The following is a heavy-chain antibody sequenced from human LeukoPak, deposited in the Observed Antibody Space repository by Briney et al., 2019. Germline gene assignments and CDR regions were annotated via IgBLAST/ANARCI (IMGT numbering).Heavy chain of an antibody. CDR3: ARDGIVGAPVFDY. V-gene: IGHV1-18*01. Sequence: ASVKVSCKASGYTFTNCGSSCLRQARGQGLEGMGWISAYNGNTNYAQKPHGRVSMTTDTSTSTAYMELRSLRSDDTAVYYCARDGIVGAPVFDYWGQGTLVPVSS. D-gene: IGHD1-26*01. CDR2: ISAYNGNT. J-gene: IGHJ4*02. CDR1: GYTFTNCG.